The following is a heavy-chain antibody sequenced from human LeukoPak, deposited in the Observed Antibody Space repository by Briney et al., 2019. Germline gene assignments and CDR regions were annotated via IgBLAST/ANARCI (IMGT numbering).Heavy chain of an antibody. CDR3: ARECYYDSSGYYYYRGYYGMDV. CDR1: GYTFTSHG. V-gene: IGHV1-18*01. D-gene: IGHD3-22*01. CDR2: ISPFNGNT. Sequence: ASVKVSCKASGYTFTSHGFSWVRQAPGQGLEWMGWISPFNGNTNYAEKFRGRVTMTTDTSTSTVAMELSSLRSEDTAVYYCARECYYDSSGYYYYRGYYGMDVWGQGTTVTVSS. J-gene: IGHJ6*02.